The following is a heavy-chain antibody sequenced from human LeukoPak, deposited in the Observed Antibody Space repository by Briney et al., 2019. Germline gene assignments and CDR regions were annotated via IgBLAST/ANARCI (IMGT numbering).Heavy chain of an antibody. V-gene: IGHV1-2*02. J-gene: IGHJ3*02. CDR1: GYTFTNYV. CDR2: INPNTGGT. CDR3: ARQAPDALDI. Sequence: ASVRVSCKASGYTFTNYVLHWLRQAPGQGLEWMGWINPNTGGTKYAQEFQGRVTMTRDTSMSTAYMELNRLRSDDTAVYYCARQAPDALDIWGQGTLVTVSS.